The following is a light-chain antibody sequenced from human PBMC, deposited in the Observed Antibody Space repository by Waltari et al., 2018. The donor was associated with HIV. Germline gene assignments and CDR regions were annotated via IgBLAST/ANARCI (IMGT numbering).Light chain of an antibody. Sequence: QPVLTQSSSAAASLGSSVKLTCTLSSGHSTYIIAWHQQQPGKAPRYLMKLEHSGDYNKGSGVPDRFSGSSSGADRYLTISNLQDEDEANYYCETWDSYTVVFGGGTKLTVL. CDR2: LEHSGDY. V-gene: IGLV4-60*02. CDR3: ETWDSYTVV. J-gene: IGLJ2*01. CDR1: SGHSTYI.